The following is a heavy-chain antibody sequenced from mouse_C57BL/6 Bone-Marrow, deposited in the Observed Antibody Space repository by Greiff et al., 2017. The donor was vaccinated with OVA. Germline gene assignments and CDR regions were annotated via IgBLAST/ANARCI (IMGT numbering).Heavy chain of an antibody. CDR2: IDPSDSYT. CDR1: GYTFTSYW. Sequence: VQLKQPGAELVMPGASVKLSCKASGYTFTSYWMHWVKQRPGQGLEWIGEIDPSDSYTNYNQKFKGKSTLTVDKSSSTAYMQLSSLTSEDSAVYYCASEIWSYAMDYWGQGTSVTVSS. D-gene: IGHD1-1*02. V-gene: IGHV1-69*01. J-gene: IGHJ4*01. CDR3: ASEIWSYAMDY.